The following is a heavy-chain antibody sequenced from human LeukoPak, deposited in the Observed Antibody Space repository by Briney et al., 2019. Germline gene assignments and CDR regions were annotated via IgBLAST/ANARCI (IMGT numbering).Heavy chain of an antibody. CDR2: ISSSSSTI. D-gene: IGHD4-17*01. CDR3: ARAVTVTKRSYFFYMAV. CDR1: GFTFSSYS. V-gene: IGHV3-48*04. Sequence: GGSLRLSCAASGFTFSSYSMNWVRQAPGKGLEWVSYISSSSSTIYYADSVKGRFTISRDNAKNSLYLQMNSLRAEDTAVYYCARAVTVTKRSYFFYMAVWGKGTTVTVSS. J-gene: IGHJ6*03.